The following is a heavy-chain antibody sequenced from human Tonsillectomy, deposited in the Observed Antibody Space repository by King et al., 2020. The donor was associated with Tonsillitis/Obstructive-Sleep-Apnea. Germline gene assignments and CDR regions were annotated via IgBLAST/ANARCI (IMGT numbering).Heavy chain of an antibody. V-gene: IGHV3-23*04. CDR3: AKEGPGGQQLIWVDS. CDR2: ISGSGNEK. D-gene: IGHD6-13*01. J-gene: IGHJ4*02. CDR1: VFTFRNSA. Sequence: VQLVESGGGLVQPGGSLRLSCAASVFTFRNSAMSWVRQVPGRRLEWVSAISGSGNEKYYAASVRGRFSISRDNSKNTLYLQLNSLRADDTALYYCAKEGPGGQQLIWVDSWGQGTLVTVSS.